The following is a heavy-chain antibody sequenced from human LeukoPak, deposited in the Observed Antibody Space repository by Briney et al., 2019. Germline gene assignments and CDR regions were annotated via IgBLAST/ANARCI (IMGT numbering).Heavy chain of an antibody. CDR2: IYYSGST. D-gene: IGHD2-2*01. Sequence: SETLSLTCTVSGGSISSYYWSWIRQPPGKGLEWIGYIYYSGSTNYNPSLKSRVTISVDTSKNQFSLKLSSVTAADTAVYYCAGEVVEYQLLKGYYYYYMDVWGKGTTVTVSS. CDR1: GGSISSYY. CDR3: AGEVVEYQLLKGYYYYYMDV. V-gene: IGHV4-59*01. J-gene: IGHJ6*03.